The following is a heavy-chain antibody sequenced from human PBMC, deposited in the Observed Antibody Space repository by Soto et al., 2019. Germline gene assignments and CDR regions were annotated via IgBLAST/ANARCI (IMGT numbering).Heavy chain of an antibody. CDR1: GFTFSSYW. Sequence: GGSLRLSCAASGFTFSSYWMSWVRQAPGKGLEWVANIKQDGSEKYYVDSVKGRFTISRDNAKNSLYLQMNSLRAEDTAVYYCARESVTMVRGVETPGDAFDIWGQGTMVTVSS. J-gene: IGHJ3*02. V-gene: IGHV3-7*05. CDR3: ARESVTMVRGVETPGDAFDI. D-gene: IGHD3-10*01. CDR2: IKQDGSEK.